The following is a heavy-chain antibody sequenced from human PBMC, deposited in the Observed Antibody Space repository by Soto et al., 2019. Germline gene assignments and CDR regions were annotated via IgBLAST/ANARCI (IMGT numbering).Heavy chain of an antibody. CDR3: ARDQRGAYDF. CDR2: INPSGGST. D-gene: IGHD3-3*01. V-gene: IGHV1-46*01. Sequence: QVQLVQSGAEVKKPGASVKVSCKASGYSFTTYYINWMRQAPGQGLEWMGIINPSGGSTTYAQKFQGGVTMTRDTSTRTFYMELSSLRSEDTAIYYCARDQRGAYDFWGQGSLVTVSS. CDR1: GYSFTTYY. J-gene: IGHJ4*02.